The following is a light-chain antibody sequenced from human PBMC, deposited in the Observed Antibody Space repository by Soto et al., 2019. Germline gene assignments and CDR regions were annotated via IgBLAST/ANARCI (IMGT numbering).Light chain of an antibody. CDR3: QQFNNYPHT. J-gene: IGKJ2*01. V-gene: IGKV1D-13*01. CDR2: AAS. Sequence: AIQLTQSPSSLSASVEDRVTITCRASQGITSDLAWYQQKPGKAPKLLIYAASSLESGVPSRFSGSGSGTDFTLTISSLQPEDFATYFCQQFNNYPHTFGQGTKLEIK. CDR1: QGITSD.